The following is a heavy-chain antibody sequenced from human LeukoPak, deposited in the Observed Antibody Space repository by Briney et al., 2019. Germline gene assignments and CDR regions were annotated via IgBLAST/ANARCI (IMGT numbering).Heavy chain of an antibody. Sequence: PGGSLRLSCAASGFTFTNYAMTWVRQAPRKGLEWVSAISAGGTSTYYADSVKGRFTISRDNSKNTLSLQMNGLRAEDTAVYYCARTAMGDYVRFPNDYWGQGTLVTVSS. CDR3: ARTAMGDYVRFPNDY. J-gene: IGHJ4*02. CDR2: ISAGGTST. D-gene: IGHD4-17*01. V-gene: IGHV3-23*01. CDR1: GFTFTNYA.